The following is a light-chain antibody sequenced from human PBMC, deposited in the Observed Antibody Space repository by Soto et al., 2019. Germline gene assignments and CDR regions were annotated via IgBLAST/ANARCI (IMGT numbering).Light chain of an antibody. J-gene: IGKJ1*01. V-gene: IGKV3-20*01. Sequence: EIVLTQSPGTLSLSPGERATISCRASQSVSSSYLAWYQQKPGQAPRLLTYGASSRATGIPDRFSGSGSGTDFPLTISRLEPEDFAVYYCQQYGGSPTFGQGTKVEVK. CDR2: GAS. CDR1: QSVSSSY. CDR3: QQYGGSPT.